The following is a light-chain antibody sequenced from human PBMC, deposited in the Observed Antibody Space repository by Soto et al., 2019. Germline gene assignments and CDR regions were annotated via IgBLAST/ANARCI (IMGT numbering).Light chain of an antibody. CDR2: SAA. CDR3: QHYNRDSEA. J-gene: IGKJ1*01. Sequence: IVLTQSPCSLPWSPGEGAPLAWRARQRIXSSDLAWHQQRPGQAPRLPXSSAASRATGSPDRCSGSGTGTEFTPTISSRQPADCATYYLQHYNRDSEAFGQGTKVDIK. CDR1: QRIXSSD. V-gene: IGKV3-20*01.